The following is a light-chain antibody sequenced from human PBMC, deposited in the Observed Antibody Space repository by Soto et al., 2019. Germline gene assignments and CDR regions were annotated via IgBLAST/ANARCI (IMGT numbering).Light chain of an antibody. CDR1: QGISDY. J-gene: IGKJ3*01. CDR3: QMYNSAPFT. V-gene: IGKV1-27*01. Sequence: IQMTQSPSSLSASVGDRVTITCRASQGISDYLAWYQQKPGKVPKLLIYAASTLQSGVPSRFSGSRSGRDFTLIISSLQPEDVATYYCQMYNSAPFTFGPGTKVDIK. CDR2: AAS.